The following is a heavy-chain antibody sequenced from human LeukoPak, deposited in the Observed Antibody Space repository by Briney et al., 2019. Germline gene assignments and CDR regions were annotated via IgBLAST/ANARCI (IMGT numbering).Heavy chain of an antibody. Sequence: PSETLSLTCTVSGGSISSSSYYWGWIRQPPGKGLEWIGSIYYSGSTYYNPSLKSRVTISVDTSKNQFSLKLSSVTAADTAVYYCARDLGYCTNGVCHTRFDYWGQGTLVAVSS. J-gene: IGHJ4*02. D-gene: IGHD2-8*01. CDR1: GGSISSSSYY. CDR2: IYYSGST. V-gene: IGHV4-39*07. CDR3: ARDLGYCTNGVCHTRFDY.